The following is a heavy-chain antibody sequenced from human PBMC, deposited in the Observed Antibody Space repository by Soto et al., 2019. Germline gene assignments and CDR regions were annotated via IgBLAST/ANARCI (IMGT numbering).Heavy chain of an antibody. V-gene: IGHV1-2*02. Sequence: GASVKVSCKASGYTFTGYYMHWVRQAPGQGLEWMGWINPNSGGTNYAQKFQGRVTMTRDTSISTAYMELSRLRSDDTAVYYCARNQAKPYFTVRKMHGMDVWGQGTTVTVSS. D-gene: IGHD4-17*01. CDR3: ARNQAKPYFTVRKMHGMDV. CDR2: INPNSGGT. CDR1: GYTFTGYY. J-gene: IGHJ6*02.